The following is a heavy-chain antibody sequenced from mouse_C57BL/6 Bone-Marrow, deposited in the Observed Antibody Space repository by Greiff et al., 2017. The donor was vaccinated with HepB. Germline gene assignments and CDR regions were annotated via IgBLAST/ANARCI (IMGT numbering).Heavy chain of an antibody. V-gene: IGHV1-72*01. CDR2: IDPNSGGT. CDR1: GYTFTSYW. Sequence: QVQLKQPGAELVKPGASVKLSCKASGYTFTSYWMHWVKQRPGRGLEWIGRIDPNSGGTKYNEKFKSKATLTVDKPSSTAYMQLSSLTSEDSAVYYCARSIYYDYVGYWGQGTSVTVSS. J-gene: IGHJ4*01. CDR3: ARSIYYDYVGY. D-gene: IGHD2-4*01.